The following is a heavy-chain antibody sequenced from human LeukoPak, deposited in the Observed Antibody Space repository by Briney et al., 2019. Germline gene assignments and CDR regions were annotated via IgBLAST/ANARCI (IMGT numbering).Heavy chain of an antibody. V-gene: IGHV3-48*01. CDR3: ARDLPVAGTGRRVLYFDY. CDR2: ISRSSSTI. J-gene: IGHJ4*02. CDR1: GFTFSSYS. Sequence: GGSLRLSCAASGFTFSSYSMNWVRQAPGKGLEWVSYISRSSSTIYYADSVKGRFTISRDNAKNSLYLQMNSLRAEDTAVYYCARDLPVAGTGRRVLYFDYWGQGTLVTVSS. D-gene: IGHD6-19*01.